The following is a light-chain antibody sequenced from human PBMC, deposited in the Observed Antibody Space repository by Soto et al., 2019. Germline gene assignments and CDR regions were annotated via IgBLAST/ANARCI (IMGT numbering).Light chain of an antibody. J-gene: IGKJ1*01. V-gene: IGKV1-39*01. CDR3: QQSYSAPWT. CDR2: TAS. CDR1: QSISGY. Sequence: DIQMTQSPSSLSASVGDRVTITCRASQSISGYLSWYQQKPGKAPKLLIYTASSLQSGVPSRFSGSGSGTEFTLTISSLQPEDFATYYCQQSYSAPWTFGQGTKVDIK.